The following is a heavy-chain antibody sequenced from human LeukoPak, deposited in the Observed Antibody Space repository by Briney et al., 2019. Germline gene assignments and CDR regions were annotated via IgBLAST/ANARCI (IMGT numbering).Heavy chain of an antibody. J-gene: IGHJ4*02. D-gene: IGHD3-10*02. CDR1: GGSISSSSYY. CDR2: IYYSGST. CDR3: ARLFVSLGYFDY. Sequence: SETLSLTCTVSGGSISSSSYYWGWIRQPPGKGLEWIGSIYYSGSTYYNPSLKSRVTISVDTSKNQFSLKLCSVTAADTAVYYCARLFVSLGYFDYWGQGTLVTVSS. V-gene: IGHV4-39*01.